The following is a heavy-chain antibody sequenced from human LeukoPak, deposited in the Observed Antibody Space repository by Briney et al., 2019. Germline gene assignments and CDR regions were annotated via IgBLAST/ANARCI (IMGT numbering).Heavy chain of an antibody. CDR3: ARAPRDTIFGVVTAFDY. CDR2: IYYSGST. V-gene: IGHV4-59*01. CDR1: GGSNSSYY. Sequence: PSETLSLTCTVSGGSNSSYYWSWIRQPPGKGLEWIGYIYYSGSTNYNPSLKSRVTLSVDTSKNQFSLKLSSVNAADTAVYYCARAPRDTIFGVVTAFDYWGQGTLVTVSS. D-gene: IGHD3-3*01. J-gene: IGHJ4*02.